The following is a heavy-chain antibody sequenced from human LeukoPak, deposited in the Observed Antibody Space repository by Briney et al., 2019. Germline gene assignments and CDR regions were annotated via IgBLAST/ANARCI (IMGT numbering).Heavy chain of an antibody. CDR1: GFSVSSKY. V-gene: IGHV3-53*01. J-gene: IGHJ4*02. D-gene: IGHD2-21*02. Sequence: GGSLRLSCATSGFSVSSKYMSWIRQAPGKGLEWVAVVRKVGTTVYTDSMTGRFTISRDNSKDTLFLQMHSLRPGDTAVYYCVREDTPATANYWGQGTLVTISS. CDR3: VREDTPATANY. CDR2: VRKVGTT.